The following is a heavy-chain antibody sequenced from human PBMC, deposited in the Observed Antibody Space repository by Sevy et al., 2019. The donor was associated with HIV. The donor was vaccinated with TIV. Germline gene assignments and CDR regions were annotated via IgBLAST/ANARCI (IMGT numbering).Heavy chain of an antibody. CDR1: GFSFSSYG. CDR3: AKGPEYDSCGVDY. D-gene: IGHD3-22*01. Sequence: GGSLRLSCAASGFSFSSYGMHWVRQAPGKGLEWVAVIWHDGSNKYYADSVKGRFTISRDNSKNTLYLQLNTLTAEDTAMYYCAKGPEYDSCGVDYWGQGTLVTVSS. CDR2: IWHDGSNK. V-gene: IGHV3-33*06. J-gene: IGHJ4*02.